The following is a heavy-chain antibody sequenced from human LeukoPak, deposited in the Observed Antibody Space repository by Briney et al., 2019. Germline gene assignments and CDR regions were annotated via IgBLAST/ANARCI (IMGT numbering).Heavy chain of an antibody. CDR1: GFTFRSYG. CDR3: AKGNGAPNWFES. Sequence: GRSLRLSCAASGFTFRSYGMHWVRQAPGKGLEWVAFISYDGSNDNYADSVKGRFIISRDNSKNTVDLQMNGLRTEDTAVYYSAKGNGAPNWFESWGQGSLVTVSS. J-gene: IGHJ5*01. V-gene: IGHV3-30*18. CDR2: ISYDGSND. D-gene: IGHD1-1*01.